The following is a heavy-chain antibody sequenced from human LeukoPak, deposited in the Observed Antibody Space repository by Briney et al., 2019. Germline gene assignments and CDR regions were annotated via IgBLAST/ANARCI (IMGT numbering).Heavy chain of an antibody. J-gene: IGHJ6*03. Sequence: GGSLRLSCAASGFTFSNYGMHWVRQAPGKGLEWVAVIWYDGSNKYYADSVKGRFTISRDNSKNTLYLQMGSLRAEDMALYYCARGGGSSAYYYMNVWGKGTTVTVSS. V-gene: IGHV3-33*01. CDR2: IWYDGSNK. CDR1: GFTFSNYG. D-gene: IGHD2-15*01. CDR3: ARGGGSSAYYYMNV.